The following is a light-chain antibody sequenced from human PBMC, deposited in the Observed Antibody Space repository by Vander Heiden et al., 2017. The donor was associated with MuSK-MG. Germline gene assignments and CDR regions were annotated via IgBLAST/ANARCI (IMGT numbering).Light chain of an antibody. CDR2: WAS. CDR1: QSILYSSNNKNY. Sequence: DIVMTQSPHSLPVSLGERATINCKSSQSILYSSNNKNYLAWYQQNPGQPPKLLIYWASTRDSGVPDRFSGRGSGTDLTLTISSLQAEDVAVYYCQQDYHTPLTFGQGTRLEIK. J-gene: IGKJ5*01. V-gene: IGKV4-1*01. CDR3: QQDYHTPLT.